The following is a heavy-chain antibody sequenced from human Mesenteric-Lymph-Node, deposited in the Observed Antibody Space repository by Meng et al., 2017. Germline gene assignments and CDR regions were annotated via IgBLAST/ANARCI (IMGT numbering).Heavy chain of an antibody. CDR2: VYHNGVT. J-gene: IGHJ4*02. D-gene: IGHD3-10*01. V-gene: IGHV4-34*02. Sequence: QVQLKQWGAEVLKPSGTLSLTCAVYGGSLSGYYWSWIRQPPGKGLEWMGEVYHNGVTKYSPSLRSRVVISIDTSKNQFSLNLRSVSAADTAMYYCARGGATPMIIKYWGPGTLVTVSS. CDR1: GGSLSGYY. CDR3: ARGGATPMIIKY.